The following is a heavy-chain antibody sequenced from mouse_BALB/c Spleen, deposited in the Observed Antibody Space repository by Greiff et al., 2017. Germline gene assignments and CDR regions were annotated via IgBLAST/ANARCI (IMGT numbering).Heavy chain of an antibody. CDR2: ISSGSSTI. V-gene: IGHV5-17*02. D-gene: IGHD2-1*01. CDR1: GFTFSSFG. CDR3: ARSYGNLPYFDY. Sequence: EVKLMESGGGLVQPGGSRKLSCAASGFTFSSFGMHWVRQAPEKGLEWVAYISSGSSTIYYADTVKGRFTISRDNPKNTLFLQMTSLRSEDTAMYYCARSYGNLPYFDYWGQGTTLTVSS. J-gene: IGHJ2*01.